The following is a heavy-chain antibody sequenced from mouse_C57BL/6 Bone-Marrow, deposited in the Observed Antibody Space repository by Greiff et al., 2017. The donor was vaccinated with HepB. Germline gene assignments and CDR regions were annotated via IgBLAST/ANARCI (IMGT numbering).Heavy chain of an antibody. CDR3: ASHYGSSYVY. V-gene: IGHV1-19*01. J-gene: IGHJ2*01. CDR2: INPYNGGT. Sequence: VQLQQSGPVLVKPGASVKMSCKASGYTFTDYYMNWVKQSHGKSLEWIGVINPYNGGTSYNQKFKGKATLTVDKSSSTAYMELNSLTSEDSAVYYCASHYGSSYVYWGQGTTRTVAS. CDR1: GYTFTDYY. D-gene: IGHD1-1*01.